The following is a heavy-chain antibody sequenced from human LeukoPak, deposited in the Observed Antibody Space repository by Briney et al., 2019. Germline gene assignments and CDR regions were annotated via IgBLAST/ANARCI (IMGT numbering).Heavy chain of an antibody. Sequence: SVKVSCKASGGTFSSYTISWVRQAPGQGLEWMGRIIPILGIANYAHKFQGRVTITADKSTSTAYMELSSLRSEDTAVYYCARDRYYYDSSGLFDYWGQGTLVTVSS. V-gene: IGHV1-69*04. D-gene: IGHD3-22*01. CDR1: GGTFSSYT. CDR3: ARDRYYYDSSGLFDY. J-gene: IGHJ4*02. CDR2: IIPILGIA.